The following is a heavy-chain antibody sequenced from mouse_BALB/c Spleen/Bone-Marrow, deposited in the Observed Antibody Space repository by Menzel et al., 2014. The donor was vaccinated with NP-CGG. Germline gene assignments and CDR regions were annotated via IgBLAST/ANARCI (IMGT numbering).Heavy chain of an antibody. D-gene: IGHD1-1*01. Sequence: VKLMESGPGLVAPSQSLSITCTVSGFSLSRYNVHWVRQPPGKGLEWLGMIWNGGSTDYNSALKSRLSISKDNSKSQVFLKMNSPQTDDTAMYYCARNYYGIPYYFDYWGQGTTLTVSS. J-gene: IGHJ2*01. CDR2: IWNGGST. V-gene: IGHV2-6-4*01. CDR1: GFSLSRYN. CDR3: ARNYYGIPYYFDY.